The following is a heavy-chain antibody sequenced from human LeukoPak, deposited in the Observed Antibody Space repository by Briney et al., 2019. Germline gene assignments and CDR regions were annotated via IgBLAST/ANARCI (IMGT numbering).Heavy chain of an antibody. Sequence: GGSLRLSCAASGFTFSSYAMSWVRQAPGKGLEWVSAISGSGGSTYYADSVKGRFTISRDNSKNTLYLQMNSLRTEDSAMYYCARGGGGGIYGFDYWGQGTLVTVSS. CDR1: GFTFSSYA. J-gene: IGHJ4*02. D-gene: IGHD1-26*01. CDR3: ARGGGGGIYGFDY. CDR2: ISGSGGST. V-gene: IGHV3-23*01.